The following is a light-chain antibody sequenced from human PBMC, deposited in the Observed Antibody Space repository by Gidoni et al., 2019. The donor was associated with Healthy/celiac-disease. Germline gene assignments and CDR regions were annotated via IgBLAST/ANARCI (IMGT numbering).Light chain of an antibody. CDR1: QSISRY. CDR2: AAS. CDR3: QQSYSTPRT. Sequence: DIQMTQSPSSLSASVGDRVTITCRASQSISRYLNLYQQKPGKAPKLLIYAASSLQSGVPSRFSGSGSGTDFTLTISSLQPEYFATYYCQQSYSTPRTFGQGTKVEIK. J-gene: IGKJ1*01. V-gene: IGKV1-39*01.